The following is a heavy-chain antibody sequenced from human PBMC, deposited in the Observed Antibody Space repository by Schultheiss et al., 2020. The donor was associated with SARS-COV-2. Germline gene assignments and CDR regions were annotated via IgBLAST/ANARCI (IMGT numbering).Heavy chain of an antibody. CDR1: GFTFSSYA. Sequence: GGSLRLSCAASGFTFSSYAMSWVRQAPGKGLEWVSAISGSGGSTYYADSVKGRFTISRENSKNTLYLQMNSLRAEDTAVYYCARHYYDSSGPSDAFDIWGQGTXVTVS. CDR3: ARHYYDSSGPSDAFDI. V-gene: IGHV3-23*01. CDR2: ISGSGGST. D-gene: IGHD3-22*01. J-gene: IGHJ3*02.